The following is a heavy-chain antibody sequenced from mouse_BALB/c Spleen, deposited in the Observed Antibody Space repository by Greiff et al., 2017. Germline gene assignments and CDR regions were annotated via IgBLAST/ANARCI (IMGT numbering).Heavy chain of an antibody. D-gene: IGHD1-1*01. CDR1: GFTFSSYA. V-gene: IGHV5-6-5*01. Sequence: DVKLVESGGGLVKPGGSLKLSCAASGFTFSSYAMSWVRQTPEKRLEWVASISSGGSTYYPDSVKGRFTISRDNARNILYLQMSSLRSEDTAMYYCARGTTTVVANDYFDYWGQGTTLTVSS. J-gene: IGHJ2*01. CDR2: ISSGGST. CDR3: ARGTTTVVANDYFDY.